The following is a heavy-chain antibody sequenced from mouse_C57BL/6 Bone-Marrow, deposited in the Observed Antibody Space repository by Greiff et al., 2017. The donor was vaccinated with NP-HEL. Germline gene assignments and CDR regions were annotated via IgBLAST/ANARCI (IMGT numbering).Heavy chain of an antibody. Sequence: QVHVKQPGAELVMPGASVKLSCKASGYTFTSYWMHWVKQRPGQGLEWIGEIDPSDSYTNYNQKFKGKSTLTVDKSSSTAYMQLSSLTSEDSAVYYCALYGNTFAYWGQGTLVTVSA. CDR3: ALYGNTFAY. D-gene: IGHD2-1*01. V-gene: IGHV1-69*01. CDR2: IDPSDSYT. CDR1: GYTFTSYW. J-gene: IGHJ3*01.